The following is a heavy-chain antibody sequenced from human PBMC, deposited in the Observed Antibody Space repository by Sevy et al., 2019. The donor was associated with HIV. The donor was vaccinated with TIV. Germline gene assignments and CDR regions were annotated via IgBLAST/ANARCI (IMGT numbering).Heavy chain of an antibody. V-gene: IGHV4-4*02. J-gene: IGHJ4*02. CDR3: ARWGELGYCSGGSCLGFDY. Sequence: SETLSLTCAVSGASMRSSYWWSWVRQPPGKGLEWIGEIYDSGMTNYNPSLKSRVTISVDKSKNQFSLKLSSVTAADTSVYYCARWGELGYCSGGSCLGFDYWGQGTLVTVSS. CDR2: IYDSGMT. CDR1: GASMRSSYW. D-gene: IGHD2-15*01.